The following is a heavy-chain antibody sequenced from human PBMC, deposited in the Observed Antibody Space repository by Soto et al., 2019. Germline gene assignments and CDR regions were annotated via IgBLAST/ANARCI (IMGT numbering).Heavy chain of an antibody. V-gene: IGHV4-39*01. D-gene: IGHD6-19*01. CDR3: ATPIPHEQWLIPIDY. CDR1: GGSISSSSYY. Sequence: QLQLQESGPGLVKPSETLSLTCTVSGGSISSSSYYWGWIRQPPGTGLEWIGSIYYSGSTYYNPSLKSRVTISVDTSKNQFSLKLSSVTAADTAVYYCATPIPHEQWLIPIDYWGQGTLVTVSS. CDR2: IYYSGST. J-gene: IGHJ4*02.